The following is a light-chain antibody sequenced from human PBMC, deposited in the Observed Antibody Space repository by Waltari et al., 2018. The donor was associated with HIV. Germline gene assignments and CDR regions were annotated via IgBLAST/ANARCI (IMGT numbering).Light chain of an antibody. J-gene: IGKJ4*01. CDR2: QVS. Sequence: DVVMTQSPLSLPVTLGQPASIPRSSSQSLVHSDGNTYLNWFHQRPGQSPRRLIYQVSNRDSGLPDRFSGSGSDTDFTLKISRVEAEDVGVYYCMQGTHWPPAFGGGTKVEIK. CDR1: QSLVHSDGNTY. CDR3: MQGTHWPPA. V-gene: IGKV2-30*02.